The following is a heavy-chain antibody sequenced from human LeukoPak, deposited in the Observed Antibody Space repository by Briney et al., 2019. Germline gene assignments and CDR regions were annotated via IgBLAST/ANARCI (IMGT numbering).Heavy chain of an antibody. CDR3: ARGFLGATGWAFGY. Sequence: ASVKVSCKASGYTFTGYDMHWVRQPPGQGLELMWWMNPNSGGTNYVQQFQGRVTMSREPYIRTASMALSRLRSDDTAVYYCARGFLGATGWAFGYWGQGTLVTVSS. V-gene: IGHV1-2*02. CDR1: GYTFTGYD. D-gene: IGHD1-26*01. J-gene: IGHJ4*02. CDR2: MNPNSGGT.